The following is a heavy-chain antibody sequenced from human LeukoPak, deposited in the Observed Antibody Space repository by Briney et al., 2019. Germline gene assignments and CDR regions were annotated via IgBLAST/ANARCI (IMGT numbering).Heavy chain of an antibody. J-gene: IGHJ6*03. CDR1: GYTFTSYG. CDR2: ISAYNVNT. D-gene: IGHD3-3*01. CDR3: ARVAAYYDFWSGYYPKEDYYYYYMDV. V-gene: IGHV1-18*01. Sequence: ASVKVSCKASGYTFTSYGISWVRQAPGQGLEWMGWISAYNVNTNYAQKLQGRVTMTTDTSTSTAYMELRSLRSDDTAVYYCARVAAYYDFWSGYYPKEDYYYYYMDVWGKGTTVTVSS.